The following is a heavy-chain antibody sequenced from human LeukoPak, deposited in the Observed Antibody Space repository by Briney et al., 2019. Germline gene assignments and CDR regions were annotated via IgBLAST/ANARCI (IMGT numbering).Heavy chain of an antibody. CDR2: IGGSGGDT. J-gene: IGHJ4*02. Sequence: GGSLRLSCAASGFTFSSFTMSWVRQAPGKGLEWVSAIGGSGGDTYYADSVKGRFTISRDNSKDTLFLQMNSLRAEDTALYYCAIHRAKRTRDFDYWGQGTLVTVPS. D-gene: IGHD2-2*01. CDR1: GFTFSSFT. CDR3: AIHRAKRTRDFDY. V-gene: IGHV3-23*01.